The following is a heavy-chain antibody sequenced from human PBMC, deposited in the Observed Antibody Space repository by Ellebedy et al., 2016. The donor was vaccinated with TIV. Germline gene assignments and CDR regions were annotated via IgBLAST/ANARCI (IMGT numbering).Heavy chain of an antibody. CDR1: GFTFSSYA. Sequence: GGSLRLXXAASGFTFSSYAMSWVRQAPGKGLEWVSAISGSGGSTYYADSVKGRFTISRDNSKNTLYLQMNSLRAEDTAVYYCANLGIAARENDYWGQGTLVTVSS. D-gene: IGHD6-6*01. CDR2: ISGSGGST. V-gene: IGHV3-23*01. CDR3: ANLGIAARENDY. J-gene: IGHJ4*02.